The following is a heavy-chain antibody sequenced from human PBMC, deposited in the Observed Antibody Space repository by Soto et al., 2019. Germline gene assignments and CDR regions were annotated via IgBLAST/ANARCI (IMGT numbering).Heavy chain of an antibody. CDR2: INAGSGAT. D-gene: IGHD3-10*01. CDR3: ARNRLLWYEDLEY. V-gene: IGHV1-3*01. J-gene: IGHJ4*02. CDR1: GYNFMTYI. Sequence: QVQLVQSGPEVKKPGASVQISCRTSGYNFMTYILHCVRQAPGQRPEWMGWINAGSGATSYSQILQGRVTITIDTSERTAYMALSSLRHEDTATSYCARNRLLWYEDLEYWGQGTLVTVSS.